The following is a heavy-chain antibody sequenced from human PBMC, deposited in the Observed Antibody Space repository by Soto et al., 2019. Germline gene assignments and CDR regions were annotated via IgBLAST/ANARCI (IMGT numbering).Heavy chain of an antibody. V-gene: IGHV3-64*01. J-gene: IGHJ6*03. CDR3: ARLYEDSYYYMDV. CDR1: GFTFSSYA. CDR2: ISSNGGST. Sequence: GGSLRLSCAASGFTFSSYAMHWVRQAPGKGLEYVSAISSNGGSTYYANSVKGRFTISRDNSKNTLYLQMGSLRAEDMAVYYCARLYEDSYYYMDVWGKGTSVTVSS. D-gene: IGHD5-12*01.